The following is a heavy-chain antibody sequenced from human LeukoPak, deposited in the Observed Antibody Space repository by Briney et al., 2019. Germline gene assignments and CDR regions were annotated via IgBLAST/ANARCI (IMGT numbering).Heavy chain of an antibody. CDR2: ISWDGGST. V-gene: IGHV3-43D*03. CDR3: AKGQLDSSGWYPFDY. CDR1: GFTFDDYA. D-gene: IGHD6-19*01. J-gene: IGHJ4*02. Sequence: GGSLRLSCAASGFTFDDYAMPWVRQAPGKGLEWVSLISWDGGSTYYADSVKGRFTISRDNSKNSLYLQMNSLRAEDTALYYCAKGQLDSSGWYPFDYWGQGTLVTVSS.